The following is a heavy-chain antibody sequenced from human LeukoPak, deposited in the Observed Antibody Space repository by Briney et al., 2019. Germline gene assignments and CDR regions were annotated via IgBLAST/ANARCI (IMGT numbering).Heavy chain of an antibody. D-gene: IGHD3/OR15-3a*01. CDR3: ARDDFSDAFDI. V-gene: IGHV4-59*01. Sequence: SEALSLTCTVSGGSISSAYWNWIRQPPGKGLEWIGYIYYSGSTNYNPSLKSRVTISVHTSKDQFSLKLNSVTAADTAVYYCARDDFSDAFDIWGQGTVVTVSS. CDR1: GGSISSAY. CDR2: IYYSGST. J-gene: IGHJ3*02.